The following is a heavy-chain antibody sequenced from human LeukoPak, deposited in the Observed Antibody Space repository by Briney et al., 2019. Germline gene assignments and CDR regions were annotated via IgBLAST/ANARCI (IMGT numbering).Heavy chain of an antibody. CDR3: ARDREYYDFWSDYGMDV. J-gene: IGHJ6*02. CDR1: GYTFTSYG. V-gene: IGHV1-18*01. CDR2: ISAYNGNT. Sequence: ASVKVSCKASGYTFTSYGISWVRQAPGQGLEWMGWISAYNGNTNYAQKLQGRVTMTTDTSTSTAYMELRSLRSDDTAVYYCARDREYYDFWSDYGMDVWGQGTTVTVSS. D-gene: IGHD3-3*01.